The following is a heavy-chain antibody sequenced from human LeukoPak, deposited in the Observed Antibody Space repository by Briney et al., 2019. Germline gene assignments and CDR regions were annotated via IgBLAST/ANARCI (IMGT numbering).Heavy chain of an antibody. Sequence: GGSLRLSCAASGFTFSSYGMHWVRQAPGKGLEWVAVISYDGSNKYYADSVKGRFTISRDNSKNTLYLQMNSLRAEDTAVYYCARRTSGYGVYYFDYWGQGTLVTVSS. CDR1: GFTFSSYG. J-gene: IGHJ4*02. CDR3: ARRTSGYGVYYFDY. D-gene: IGHD5-12*01. V-gene: IGHV3-30*03. CDR2: ISYDGSNK.